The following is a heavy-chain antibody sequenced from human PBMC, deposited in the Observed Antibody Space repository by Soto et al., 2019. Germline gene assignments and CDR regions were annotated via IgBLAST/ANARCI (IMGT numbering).Heavy chain of an antibody. J-gene: IGHJ4*02. V-gene: IGHV3-23*01. D-gene: IGHD3-3*01. Sequence: GESLKISCAASGFTFSSYAMSWVRQAPGKGLEWVSAISGSGGSTYYADSVKGRFTISRDNSKNTLYLQMNSLRAEDTAVYYCAKAIFGVVITLIIDYWGQGTLVTVSS. CDR3: AKAIFGVVITLIIDY. CDR1: GFTFSSYA. CDR2: ISGSGGST.